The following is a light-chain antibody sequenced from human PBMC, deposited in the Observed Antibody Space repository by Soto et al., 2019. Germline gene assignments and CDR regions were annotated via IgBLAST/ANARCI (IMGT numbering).Light chain of an antibody. CDR1: QSVSSNY. Sequence: EIVLTQSPGTLSLSPGERATLSCRASQSVSSNYLAWYQQKPGQAPRLLIDGASNRATGIPDRFSGSGSGTDFTLTISRLEPEDFAVYYCQQYGSSPPITFGQGTRLEIK. V-gene: IGKV3-20*01. CDR3: QQYGSSPPIT. CDR2: GAS. J-gene: IGKJ5*01.